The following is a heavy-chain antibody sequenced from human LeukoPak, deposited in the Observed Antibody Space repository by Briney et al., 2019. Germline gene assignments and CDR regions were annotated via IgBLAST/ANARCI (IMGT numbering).Heavy chain of an antibody. V-gene: IGHV3-48*01. D-gene: IGHD1-26*01. Sequence: GGSLRLSCAASGFTFNNYNMNWVRQAPGKGLEWVSYISSSSSTIHYADSVRGRFTISRDNAQNSLYLQMNSLRAEDTAVYYCARPIIVGALVGDWGQGTLVTVSS. CDR1: GFTFNNYN. CDR2: ISSSSSTI. CDR3: ARPIIVGALVGD. J-gene: IGHJ4*02.